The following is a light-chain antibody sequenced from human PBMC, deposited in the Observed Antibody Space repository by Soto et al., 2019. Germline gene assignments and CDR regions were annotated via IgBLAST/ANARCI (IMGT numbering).Light chain of an antibody. J-gene: IGLJ3*02. Sequence: QSALTQPASVSGSPGQSITISCTGTSSDVGGYNYVSWYQQHPGEAPKLMIYEVSNRPSGVSNRFSGSKSGNTASLIISGLQAEDVADYYCSSYYCSSYCSSYTTSSTLVVFGGGTKVTVL. CDR3: SSYYCSSYCSSYTTSSTLVV. CDR1: SSDVGGYNY. CDR2: EVS. V-gene: IGLV2-14*01.